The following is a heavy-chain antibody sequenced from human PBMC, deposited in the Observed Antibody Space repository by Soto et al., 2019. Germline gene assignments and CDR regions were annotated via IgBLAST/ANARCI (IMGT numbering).Heavy chain of an antibody. D-gene: IGHD5-12*01. Sequence: GWSLRLCCAASGFTCSSYAMSWVRQAPGKGLEWVSAISGSGGSTYYADSVKGRFTISRDNSKNTLYLQMNSLRAEDTAVYYWADNLGETYDTLYVWGQRTTHTVSS. CDR3: ADNLGETYDTLYV. J-gene: IGHJ6*02. CDR2: ISGSGGST. CDR1: GFTCSSYA. V-gene: IGHV3-23*01.